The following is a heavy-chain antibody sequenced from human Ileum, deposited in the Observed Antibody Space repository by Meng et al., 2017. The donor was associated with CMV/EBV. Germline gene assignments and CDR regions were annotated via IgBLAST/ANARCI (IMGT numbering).Heavy chain of an antibody. Sequence: SGGPFSTYSVSWVRQAPGQGLEWMGGIIPVLDIETYAQKFRGRVTITADKSTTTVYLELSSLRSDDTAVYYCARVPQQLVRGYFDSWGQGTLVTVSS. CDR1: GGPFSTYS. CDR3: ARVPQQLVRGYFDS. V-gene: IGHV1-69*17. CDR2: IIPVLDIE. J-gene: IGHJ4*02. D-gene: IGHD6-13*01.